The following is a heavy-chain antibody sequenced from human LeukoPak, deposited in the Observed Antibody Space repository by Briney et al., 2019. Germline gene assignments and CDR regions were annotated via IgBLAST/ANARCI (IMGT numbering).Heavy chain of an antibody. V-gene: IGHV3-48*01. CDR3: ARDYSNYYYYYYMDV. CDR2: ISSSSSTI. D-gene: IGHD4-11*01. Sequence: GGSLRLSCAASGFTFSSYSMNWVRQAPGKGLEWVSYISSSSSTIYYADSVKGRFTISRGNAKNSLYLQMNSLRAEDTAVYYCARDYSNYYYYYYMDVWGKGTTVTVSS. J-gene: IGHJ6*03. CDR1: GFTFSSYS.